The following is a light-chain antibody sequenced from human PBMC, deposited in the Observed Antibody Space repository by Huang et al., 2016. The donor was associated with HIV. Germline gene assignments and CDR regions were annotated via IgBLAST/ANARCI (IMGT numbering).Light chain of an antibody. CDR1: HSVSSN. V-gene: IGKV3-15*01. J-gene: IGKJ5*01. CDR3: QQYDNWPLT. CDR2: GAS. Sequence: ERVMTQSPATLPSAPGERVTLSCRASHSVSSNLAWYQQKPGPATRLLIHGASTRATGIPARFSGSGSGTEFTLAISSLQSEDSGVYFCQQYDNWPLTFGQGTRLEIK.